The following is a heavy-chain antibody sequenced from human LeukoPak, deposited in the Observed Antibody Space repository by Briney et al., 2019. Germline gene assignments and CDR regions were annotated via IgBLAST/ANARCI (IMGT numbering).Heavy chain of an antibody. J-gene: IGHJ4*02. V-gene: IGHV3-30*18. Sequence: HPGRSLRLSCAASGFTFSSYGMHWVRQAPGEGLEWVAVISYDGSSKYYADSVKGRFTMSRDNSKNTLYLHMNSLRAEDTALYFCAKDGSSSWYYFDYWGQGTLVTVSS. CDR2: ISYDGSSK. CDR3: AKDGSSSWYYFDY. CDR1: GFTFSSYG. D-gene: IGHD6-13*01.